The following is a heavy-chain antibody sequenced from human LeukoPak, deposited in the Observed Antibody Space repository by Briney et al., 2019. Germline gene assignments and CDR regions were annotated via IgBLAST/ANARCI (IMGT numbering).Heavy chain of an antibody. D-gene: IGHD6-13*01. J-gene: IGHJ6*02. V-gene: IGHV3-23*01. CDR3: AKAASSSWPSYNYGMDV. Sequence: PGGSLRLSCAASGFIFSSYSMSWVRQAPGKGLEWVSVITGSGGNTYYADSVKGRFTISKDNSKNTVYLQMSSLRVDDTAVYYCAKAASSSWPSYNYGMDVWGQGTTVTVSS. CDR1: GFIFSSYS. CDR2: ITGSGGNT.